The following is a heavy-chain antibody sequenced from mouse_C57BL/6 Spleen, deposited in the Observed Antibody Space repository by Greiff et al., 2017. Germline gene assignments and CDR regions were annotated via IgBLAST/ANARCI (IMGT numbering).Heavy chain of an antibody. CDR3: ARSGYYGNYDAMDY. J-gene: IGHJ4*01. D-gene: IGHD2-1*01. CDR2: IDPSDSYT. V-gene: IGHV1-50*01. CDR1: GYTFTSYW. Sequence: VQLQQSGAELVKPGASVKLSCKASGYTFTSYWMQWVKQRPGQGLEWIGEIDPSDSYTNYNQKFKGKATLTVDTSSSTAYMQLSSLTSEDSAVDYCARSGYYGNYDAMDYWGQGTSVTVSS.